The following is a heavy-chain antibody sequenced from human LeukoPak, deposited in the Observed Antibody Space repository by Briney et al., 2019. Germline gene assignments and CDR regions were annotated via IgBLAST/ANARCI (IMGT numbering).Heavy chain of an antibody. V-gene: IGHV3-7*01. CDR3: AKVAKYYYGPETYYFFEQ. D-gene: IGHD3-10*01. CDR1: GFTFSSYW. J-gene: IGHJ4*02. CDR2: IKQDGSEK. Sequence: GGSLRLSCAASGFTFSSYWMSWVRQAPGKGLEWVANIKQDGSEKYYVDSVKGRFTISRDYAKNSLYLQMNSLGVEDTAVYYCAKVAKYYYGPETYYFFEQWGQGTPVTASS.